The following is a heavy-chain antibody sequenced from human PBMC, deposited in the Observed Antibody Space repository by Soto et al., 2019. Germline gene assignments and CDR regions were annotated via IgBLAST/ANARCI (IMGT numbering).Heavy chain of an antibody. CDR3: GKDRNIFKRDGGGFDY. Sequence: EAQLLESGGGLVQPGGSLRLSCAASGFTFSSHAMSWVRQAPGKGLEWVSGISGTGGSTYYADSVKGRFTISRDNSKNTLYLQMNSLRAEDTAVYYCGKDRNIFKRDGGGFDYGGQGTLVTVSS. CDR1: GFTFSSHA. D-gene: IGHD3-9*01. J-gene: IGHJ4*02. CDR2: ISGTGGST. V-gene: IGHV3-23*01.